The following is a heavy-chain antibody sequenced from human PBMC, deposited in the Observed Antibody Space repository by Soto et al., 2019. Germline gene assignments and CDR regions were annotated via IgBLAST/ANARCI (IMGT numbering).Heavy chain of an antibody. J-gene: IGHJ5*02. D-gene: IGHD3-9*01. Sequence: SETLSLTCTVSGDSISSGIYYWSWIRQHPGKALEWVGYTYYTGSTYYNPSLKSRLTMSVDTSKNQFSLQMRSVTAADTAVYYCARAGYQPNYNWFDPSGQGSLVTVSS. CDR2: TYYTGST. CDR1: GDSISSGIYY. CDR3: ARAGYQPNYNWFDP. V-gene: IGHV4-31*03.